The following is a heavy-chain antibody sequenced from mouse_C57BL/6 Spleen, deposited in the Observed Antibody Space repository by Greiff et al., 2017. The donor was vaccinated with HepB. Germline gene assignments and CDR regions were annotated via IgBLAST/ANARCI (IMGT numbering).Heavy chain of an antibody. Sequence: QVHVKQSGAELVRPGASVTLSCKASGYTFTDYEMHWVKQTPVHGLEWIGAIDPETGGTAYNQKFKGKAILTADKSSSTAYMELRSLTSEDSAVYYCTRGGYDYEFAYWGQGTLVTVSA. J-gene: IGHJ3*01. D-gene: IGHD2-4*01. CDR2: IDPETGGT. CDR1: GYTFTDYE. CDR3: TRGGYDYEFAY. V-gene: IGHV1-15*01.